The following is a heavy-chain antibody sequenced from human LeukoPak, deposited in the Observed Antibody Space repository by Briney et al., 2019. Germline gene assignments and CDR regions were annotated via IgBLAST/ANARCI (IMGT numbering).Heavy chain of an antibody. CDR2: ISSSGKYV. CDR1: GFTFSAYS. CDR3: AREIAADYYDTSGYSPEAFDV. J-gene: IGHJ3*01. V-gene: IGHV3-21*01. D-gene: IGHD3-22*01. Sequence: GGSLRLSCAASGFTFSAYSMNWVRQAPGKGLEWVSSISSSGKYVYYADSVRGRFTISRDNDKNSLYLQMNSLSGEDAAVYYCAREIAADYYDTSGYSPEAFDVWGQGTMVTVSA.